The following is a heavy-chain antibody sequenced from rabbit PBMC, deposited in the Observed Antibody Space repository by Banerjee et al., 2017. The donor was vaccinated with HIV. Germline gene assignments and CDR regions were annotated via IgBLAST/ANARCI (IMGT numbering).Heavy chain of an antibody. Sequence: EESGGDLVKPEGSLTLTCTASGFSFSSTYWICWVRQAPGKGPEWIACIDAGSTGNTYYVSWAKGRFTISRTSSTTVTLQMTSLTAADTATYFCARNYDLWGPGTLVTVS. J-gene: IGHJ4*01. V-gene: IGHV1S45*01. D-gene: IGHD2-1*01. CDR3: ARNYDL. CDR1: GFSFSSTYW. CDR2: IDAGSTGNT.